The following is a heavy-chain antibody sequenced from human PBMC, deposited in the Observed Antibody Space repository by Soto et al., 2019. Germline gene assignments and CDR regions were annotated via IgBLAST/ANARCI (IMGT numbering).Heavy chain of an antibody. V-gene: IGHV3-15*01. J-gene: IGHJ4*02. CDR3: SAEPEWKVHWRVY. Sequence: AVGSLRLSCAASGFTFSSAWMIWVRQAPGKGLEWVGRIKSERDGGTIDYTAPVQGRFTISRDDSKNTLYLQMNSLEIEDTAVYYWSAEPEWKVHWRVYWGQGTLVTVFS. CDR2: IKSERDGGTI. CDR1: GFTFSSAW. D-gene: IGHD1-1*01.